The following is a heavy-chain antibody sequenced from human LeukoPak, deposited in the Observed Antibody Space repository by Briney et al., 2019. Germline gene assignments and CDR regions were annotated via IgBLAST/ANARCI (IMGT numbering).Heavy chain of an antibody. CDR2: IYSGGST. J-gene: IGHJ3*02. CDR1: GFTFSSYS. CDR3: ARGGSYLSAFDI. V-gene: IGHV3-53*01. Sequence: GGSLRLSCAASGFTFSSYSMSWVRQAPGKGLEWVSIIYSGGSTFYADSVKGRFTISRDNSKNTLYLQMNSLRAEDTAVYYCARGGSYLSAFDIWGQGTMVTVSS. D-gene: IGHD1-26*01.